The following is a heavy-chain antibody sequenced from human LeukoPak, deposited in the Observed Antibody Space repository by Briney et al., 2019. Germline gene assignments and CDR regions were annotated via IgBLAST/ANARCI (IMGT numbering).Heavy chain of an antibody. CDR3: ATGQRQWLGLYYFDY. CDR2: FDPEDGET. CDR1: GYTLTELS. V-gene: IGHV1-24*01. Sequence: VASVKVSCKVSGYTLTELSMHWVRQAPGKGLEWMGGFDPEDGETIYAQKFQGRVTMTEDTSTDTAYMELSSLRSEDTAVYYCATGQRQWLGLYYFDYWGQGTLVTVSS. J-gene: IGHJ4*02. D-gene: IGHD6-19*01.